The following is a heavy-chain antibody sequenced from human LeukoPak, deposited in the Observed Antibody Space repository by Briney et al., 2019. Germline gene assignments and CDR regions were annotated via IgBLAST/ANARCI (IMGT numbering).Heavy chain of an antibody. D-gene: IGHD3-10*01. CDR2: ISWDGGST. CDR1: GFVFEDYT. V-gene: IGHV3-43*01. Sequence: GGSLRLSCVASGFVFEDYTMHWVRQAPGKGLEWVSLISWDGGSTYYADSVKGRFTISRDNSKNSLYLQMNSLRTEDTALYYCAKDKMVRGVIISHFDYWGQGTLVTVSS. J-gene: IGHJ4*02. CDR3: AKDKMVRGVIISHFDY.